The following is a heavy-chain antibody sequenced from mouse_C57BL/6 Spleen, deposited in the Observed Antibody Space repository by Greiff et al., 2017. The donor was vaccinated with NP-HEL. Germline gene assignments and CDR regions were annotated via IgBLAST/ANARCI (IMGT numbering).Heavy chain of an antibody. CDR1: GIDFSRYW. CDR2: INPDSSTI. Sequence: DVMLVESGGGLVQPGGSLKLSCAASGIDFSRYWMSWVRRAPGKGLEWIGEINPDSSTINYAPSLKDKFIISRDNAKNTLYLQMSKVRSEDTALYYCARPNYGSSPYYAMDYWGQGTSVTVSS. V-gene: IGHV4-1*01. CDR3: ARPNYGSSPYYAMDY. J-gene: IGHJ4*01. D-gene: IGHD1-1*01.